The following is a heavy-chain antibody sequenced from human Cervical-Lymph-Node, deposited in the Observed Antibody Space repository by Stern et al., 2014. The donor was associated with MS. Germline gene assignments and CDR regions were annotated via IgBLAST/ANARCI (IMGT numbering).Heavy chain of an antibody. J-gene: IGHJ6*02. V-gene: IGHV3-15*01. CDR2: IKSKTDGGTT. CDR1: GFTFSNAW. D-gene: IGHD3-10*01. Sequence: EMQLVESGGGLVKPGGSLRLSCAASGFTFSNAWMSWVRQAPGKGLEWVGRIKSKTDGGTTDYAAPVKGRFTISRDDSKNTLYLQMNSLKTEDTAVYYCTPDHGDAVSYYYYGMDVWGQGTTVTVSS. CDR3: TPDHGDAVSYYYYGMDV.